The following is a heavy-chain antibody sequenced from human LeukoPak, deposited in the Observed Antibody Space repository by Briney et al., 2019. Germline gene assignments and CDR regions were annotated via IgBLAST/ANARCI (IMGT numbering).Heavy chain of an antibody. J-gene: IGHJ5*02. CDR3: ARDLRNPQLYGSGFDP. Sequence: PSETLSLTCTVSGGSISSYYWSWTRQPAGKGLEWIGRIYTSGSTNYNPSLKSRVTMSVDTSKNQFSLKLSSVTAADTAVYYCARDLRNPQLYGSGFDPWGQGTLVTVSS. CDR1: GGSISSYY. D-gene: IGHD3-10*01. V-gene: IGHV4-4*07. CDR2: IYTSGST.